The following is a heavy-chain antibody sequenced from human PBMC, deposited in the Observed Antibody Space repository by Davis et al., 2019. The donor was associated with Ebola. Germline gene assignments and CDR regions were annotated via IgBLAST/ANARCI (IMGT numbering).Heavy chain of an antibody. CDR3: ARGGNSSGWYRDYYYGMDV. V-gene: IGHV1-69*13. J-gene: IGHJ6*02. Sequence: SVKVSCKASGGTFSSYAISWVRQAPGQGLEWMGGIIPIFCTANYAQKFQGRVTITADESTSTAYMELSSLRSEDTAVYYCARGGNSSGWYRDYYYGMDVWGQGTTVTVSS. CDR2: IIPIFCTA. CDR1: GGTFSSYA. D-gene: IGHD6-19*01.